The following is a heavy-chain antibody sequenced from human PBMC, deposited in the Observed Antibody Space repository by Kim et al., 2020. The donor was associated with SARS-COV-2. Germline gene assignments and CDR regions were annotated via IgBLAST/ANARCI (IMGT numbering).Heavy chain of an antibody. D-gene: IGHD5-18*01. J-gene: IGHJ4*02. CDR2: SGGSTT. CDR3: ASGYFG. V-gene: IGHV3-74*01. Sequence: SGGSTTTYADSVKGRFTISRDNAKNTVYLQMNSLRAEDTAVYYCASGYFGWGQGTLVTVSS.